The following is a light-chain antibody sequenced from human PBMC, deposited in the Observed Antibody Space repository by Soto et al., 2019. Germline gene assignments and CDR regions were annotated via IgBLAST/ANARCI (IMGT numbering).Light chain of an antibody. CDR2: AES. J-gene: IGKJ1*01. V-gene: IGKV1-39*01. Sequence: DIQMTQSPSSLSASVGDSVTITCRASQSISSYLNWYQQKQGKAPKLLIYAESSLQSGVPSRFSSSGCGKYFTLTSSSLQPEDFANYYCPQSYSTPRTFGQGTKVEIK. CDR3: PQSYSTPRT. CDR1: QSISSY.